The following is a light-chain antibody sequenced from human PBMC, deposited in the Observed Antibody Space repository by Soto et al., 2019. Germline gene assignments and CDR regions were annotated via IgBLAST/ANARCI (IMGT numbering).Light chain of an antibody. Sequence: QSVLTQPPSASGSPGQSVTISCTGTSSDVGGYKYVSWYQQHPGKAPKLMIFEVNKRPSGVPDRFSGYKSGNTASLTVSGLQAEDEADYYCSSYAGINNLGVFGNGTKLTVL. CDR3: SSYAGINNLGV. V-gene: IGLV2-8*01. CDR2: EVN. J-gene: IGLJ1*01. CDR1: SSDVGGYKY.